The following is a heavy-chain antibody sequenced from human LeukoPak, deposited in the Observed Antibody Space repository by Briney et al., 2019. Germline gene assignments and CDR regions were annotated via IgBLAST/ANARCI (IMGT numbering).Heavy chain of an antibody. V-gene: IGHV3-7*01. CDR1: GFTFSSYW. D-gene: IGHD6-19*01. CDR3: VREGGSGWYSGWFDP. CDR2: INPDGTDK. J-gene: IGHJ5*02. Sequence: GGSLRLSCAASGFTFSSYWMSWVRQAPGKGLEWVANINPDGTDKKYVDSVKGRSTISRDNAKNSLYVQMNSLRVEDTAMYYCVREGGSGWYSGWFDPWGQGTLVTVSS.